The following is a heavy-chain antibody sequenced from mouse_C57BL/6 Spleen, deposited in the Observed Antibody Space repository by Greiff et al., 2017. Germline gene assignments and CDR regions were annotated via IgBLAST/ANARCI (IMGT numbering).Heavy chain of an antibody. V-gene: IGHV3-6*01. J-gene: IGHJ2*01. CDR2: ISYDGSN. Sequence: EVQLQQSGPGLVKPSQSLSLTCSVTGYSIPSGYYWNWIRQFPGNKLEWMGYISYDGSNNYNPSLKNRISITRDTSKNQFFLKLNSVTTEDTATYYCAREEDDYDYFDYWGQGTTLTVSS. D-gene: IGHD2-4*01. CDR1: GYSIPSGYY. CDR3: AREEDDYDYFDY.